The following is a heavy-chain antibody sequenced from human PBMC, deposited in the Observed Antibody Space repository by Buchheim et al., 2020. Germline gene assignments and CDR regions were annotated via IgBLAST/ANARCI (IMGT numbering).Heavy chain of an antibody. V-gene: IGHV3-7*01. CDR3: ARETTVTTFFDP. CDR1: GFTFNDYW. CDR2: INQDGSEE. Sequence: EVHLIDSGGGLVQPGGSLRLSCVASGFTFNDYWMIWVRQAPGKGLEWVASINQDGSEESYVDSVKGRFTVSRDNAKNSLYLQMNSLRAEDTAVYYCARETTVTTFFDPWGQGTL. J-gene: IGHJ5*02. D-gene: IGHD4-17*01.